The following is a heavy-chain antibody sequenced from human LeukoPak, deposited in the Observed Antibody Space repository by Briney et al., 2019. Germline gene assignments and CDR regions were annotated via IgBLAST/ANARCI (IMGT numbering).Heavy chain of an antibody. J-gene: IGHJ4*02. D-gene: IGHD6-19*01. CDR3: ARGLYGIAVAGYDY. CDR1: GFTFSSYW. CDR2: IKQDGSEK. V-gene: IGHV3-7*01. Sequence: GSLRLSCAASGFTFSSYWMSWVRQAPGKGLEWVANIKQDGSEKYYVDSVKGRFTISRDNAKNSLYLQMNSLRAEDTAVYYCARGLYGIAVAGYDYWGQGTLVTVSS.